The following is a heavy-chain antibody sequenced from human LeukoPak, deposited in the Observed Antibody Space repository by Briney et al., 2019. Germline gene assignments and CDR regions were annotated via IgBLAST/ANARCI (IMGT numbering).Heavy chain of an antibody. J-gene: IGHJ4*02. V-gene: IGHV3-23*01. Sequence: PGGSLRLSCAAPGFTFSSYAMSWVRQAPGKGLEWVSAMSGSGRITNYGDSVKGRFTISRDNSKNTLYLQMNSLRAEDTAVYYCAKGVDYYGSGSSDYFDYWGQGTLVTVSS. D-gene: IGHD3-10*01. CDR2: MSGSGRIT. CDR3: AKGVDYYGSGSSDYFDY. CDR1: GFTFSSYA.